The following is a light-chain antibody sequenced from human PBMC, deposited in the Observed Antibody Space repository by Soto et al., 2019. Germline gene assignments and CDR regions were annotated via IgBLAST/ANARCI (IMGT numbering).Light chain of an antibody. V-gene: IGKV3-15*01. CDR3: QQYRT. J-gene: IGKJ1*01. Sequence: EIVMTQSPATLSVSPGERATLSCRASQSVSSNLAWYQQKPGQAPRLLIYGASTRATGIPARFNGSGSGTEFTLTISSLQSEDFAVYYCQQYRTFGQGTKVEI. CDR2: GAS. CDR1: QSVSSN.